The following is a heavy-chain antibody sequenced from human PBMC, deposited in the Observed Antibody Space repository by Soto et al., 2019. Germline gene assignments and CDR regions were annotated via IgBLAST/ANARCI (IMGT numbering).Heavy chain of an antibody. Sequence: SVKVSCKASGGTFSSYTISWVRQAPGQGLEWMGRIIPILGIANYAQKFQGRVTITADKSTSTAYMELSSLRSEDTAVYYCARASYYYDSSGSVDYWGQGTLVTVSS. J-gene: IGHJ4*02. D-gene: IGHD3-22*01. V-gene: IGHV1-69*02. CDR3: ARASYYYDSSGSVDY. CDR1: GGTFSSYT. CDR2: IIPILGIA.